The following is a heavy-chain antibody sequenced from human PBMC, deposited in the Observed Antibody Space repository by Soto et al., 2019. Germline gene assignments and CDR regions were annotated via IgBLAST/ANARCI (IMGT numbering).Heavy chain of an antibody. Sequence: ASVKVSCKASGGTFSSYAISWVRQAPGQGLEWMGGIIPIFGTANYAQKFQGRVTITADESTSTAYMELSSLRSEDTAVYYCARALNDYGDYFNWFDPWGQGTPVTVSS. D-gene: IGHD4-17*01. CDR1: GGTFSSYA. J-gene: IGHJ5*02. CDR3: ARALNDYGDYFNWFDP. V-gene: IGHV1-69*13. CDR2: IIPIFGTA.